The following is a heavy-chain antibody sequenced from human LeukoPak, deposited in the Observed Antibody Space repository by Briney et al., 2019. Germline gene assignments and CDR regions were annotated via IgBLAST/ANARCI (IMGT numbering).Heavy chain of an antibody. CDR2: INSNSGGT. CDR1: GYTLIDYY. Sequence: ASVKVSCNASGYTLIDYYIHWVRQAPGQGLEWMGWINSNSGGTSYAQKFQGRVTMTRDTSDSTAYMEVSWLTCDDTAVYYCARDRPFVFDIWGQGTTVTVSS. J-gene: IGHJ3*02. CDR3: ARDRPFVFDI. V-gene: IGHV1-2*02.